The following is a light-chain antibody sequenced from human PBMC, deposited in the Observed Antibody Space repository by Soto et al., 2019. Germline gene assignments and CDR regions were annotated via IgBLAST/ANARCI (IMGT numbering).Light chain of an antibody. V-gene: IGKV3-11*01. Sequence: EIVLTQSPATLSLSPGERATLSCRASQSVSSYLAWYQQKPGQAPRLLIYDASNRATGIPARFSGSGSGTDFTLTISRPEPEDSAVYYCHQYGNSPQTFGQGTKVEIK. CDR3: HQYGNSPQT. CDR2: DAS. J-gene: IGKJ2*01. CDR1: QSVSSY.